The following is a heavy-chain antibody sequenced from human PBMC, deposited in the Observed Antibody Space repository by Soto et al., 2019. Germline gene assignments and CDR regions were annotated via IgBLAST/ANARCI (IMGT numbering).Heavy chain of an antibody. CDR2: INHSGST. J-gene: IGHJ5*02. Sequence: PSETLSLTCAVYGGSFSGYYWSWIRQPPGKGLEWIGEINHSGSTNYNPSLKSRVTISVDTSKNQFSLKLSSVTAADTAVYYCARGQVVVPAAMLRWLDPWGQGTLVTVSS. V-gene: IGHV4-34*01. D-gene: IGHD2-2*01. CDR1: GGSFSGYY. CDR3: ARGQVVVPAAMLRWLDP.